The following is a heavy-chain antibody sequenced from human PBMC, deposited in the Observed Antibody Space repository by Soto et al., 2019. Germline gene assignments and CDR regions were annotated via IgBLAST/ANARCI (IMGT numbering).Heavy chain of an antibody. CDR2: ISSTTNYI. CDR3: ARESEDLTPNFDY. J-gene: IGHJ4*02. Sequence: GGSLRLSCAASGFIFTRYSMNWVRQAPGKGLEWVSSISSTTNYIYYGDSMKGRFTISRDNAKNSLYLEMNSLRAEDTAVYYCARESEDLTPNFDYWGQGTLVTVSS. CDR1: GFIFTRYS. V-gene: IGHV3-21*06.